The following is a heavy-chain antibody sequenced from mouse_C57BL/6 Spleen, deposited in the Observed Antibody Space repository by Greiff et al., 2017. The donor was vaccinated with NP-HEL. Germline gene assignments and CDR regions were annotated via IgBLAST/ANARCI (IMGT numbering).Heavy chain of an antibody. CDR2: ISSGGSYT. Sequence: EVKLVESGGDLVKPGGSLKLSCAASGFTFSSYGMSWVRQTPDKRLEWVATISSGGSYTYYPDSVKGRFTISRDNAKNTLYLQMSSLKSEDTAMYYCASLGDYAMDYWGQGTSVTVSS. V-gene: IGHV5-6*01. CDR1: GFTFSSYG. J-gene: IGHJ4*01. D-gene: IGHD3-3*01. CDR3: ASLGDYAMDY.